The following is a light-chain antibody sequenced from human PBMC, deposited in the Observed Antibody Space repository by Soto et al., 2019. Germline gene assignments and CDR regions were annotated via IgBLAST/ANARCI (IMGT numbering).Light chain of an antibody. CDR1: SSDVGGYNY. Sequence: QSVLTQPPSASVSPGQSVAISCTGTSSDVGGYNYVSWYQQHPGKAPKLMIYEVNKRPSGVPDRFSGSKSGSTASLTVSGLQAEDEADYYCSSYAGSSNVFGTGTKSPS. CDR3: SSYAGSSNV. J-gene: IGLJ1*01. V-gene: IGLV2-8*01. CDR2: EVN.